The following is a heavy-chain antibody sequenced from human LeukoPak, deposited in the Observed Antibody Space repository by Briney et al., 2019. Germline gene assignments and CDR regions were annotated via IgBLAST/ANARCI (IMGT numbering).Heavy chain of an antibody. CDR3: ARGDHSSGHYSPYYFDY. CDR1: GGSISSNNYY. V-gene: IGHV4-61*05. CDR2: IYYSGST. D-gene: IGHD3-22*01. Sequence: SETLSLTCTVSGGSISSNNYYWGWIRQPPGKGLEWIGYIYYSGSTNCNPSLKSRVTISVDTSKNQFSLKLSSVTAADTAVYSCARGDHSSGHYSPYYFDYWGQGTLVTVSS. J-gene: IGHJ4*02.